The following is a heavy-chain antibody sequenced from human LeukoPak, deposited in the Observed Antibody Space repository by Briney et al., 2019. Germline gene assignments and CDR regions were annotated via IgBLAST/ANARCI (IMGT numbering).Heavy chain of an antibody. J-gene: IGHJ4*02. CDR2: IRYDGSYK. Sequence: GGSLRLSCAASGFTFSSYGMHWVRQAPGKGLEWVAFIRYDGSYKYYADSVKGRFTISRDNSKNTLYLQMNSLRAEDTAVYYCAAIAVAALYWGQGTLVTVSS. CDR1: GFTFSSYG. V-gene: IGHV3-30*02. CDR3: AAIAVAALY. D-gene: IGHD6-19*01.